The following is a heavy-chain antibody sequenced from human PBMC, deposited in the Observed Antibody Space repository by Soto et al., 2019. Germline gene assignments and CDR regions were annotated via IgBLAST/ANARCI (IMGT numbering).Heavy chain of an antibody. J-gene: IGHJ6*02. CDR3: AKDLTYYYDSSGHYYGMDV. CDR2: ISGTGGST. Sequence: GGSLRLSCAASGFTFTRYAMSWVRQAPGKGLEWVSAISGTGGSTYYADSVKGRFTISRDNSKNTLHLQMNSLRAEDTAVYYCAKDLTYYYDSSGHYYGMDVWGQGTTVTVSS. V-gene: IGHV3-23*01. D-gene: IGHD3-22*01. CDR1: GFTFTRYA.